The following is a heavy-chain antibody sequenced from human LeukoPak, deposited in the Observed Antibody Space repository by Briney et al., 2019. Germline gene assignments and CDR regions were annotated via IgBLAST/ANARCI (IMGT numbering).Heavy chain of an antibody. CDR1: GGSISSGGYS. J-gene: IGHJ4*02. CDR3: ARDVPSLAWGAEGYFDY. CDR2: IYYSGST. Sequence: SQTLSLTCTVSGGSISSGGYSWSWIRQDPGKGLEGIGYIYYSGSTNYHPSLKSRVTISVDTSKNPFSLKLSSVTAADTAVYYCARDVPSLAWGAEGYFDYWGQGTLVTVSS. D-gene: IGHD1-26*01. V-gene: IGHV4-31*03.